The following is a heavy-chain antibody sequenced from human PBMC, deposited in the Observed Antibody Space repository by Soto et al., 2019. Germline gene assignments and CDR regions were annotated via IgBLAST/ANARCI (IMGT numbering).Heavy chain of an antibody. CDR3: ARQVPPGGDSYFDY. Sequence: GESLKISCKGSGYIFSNYWIGWVRQMPGKGLEWMGTIYPGDSDTRYSPSFQGQVTITADKSISTAYLQWSSLKASDTAMYYCARQVPPGGDSYFDYWGQGTLVTVSS. V-gene: IGHV5-51*01. D-gene: IGHD2-21*02. CDR2: IYPGDSDT. J-gene: IGHJ4*02. CDR1: GYIFSNYW.